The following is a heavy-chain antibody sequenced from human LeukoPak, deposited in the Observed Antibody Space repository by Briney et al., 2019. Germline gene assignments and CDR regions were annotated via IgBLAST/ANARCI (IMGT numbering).Heavy chain of an antibody. D-gene: IGHD3-10*01. CDR1: GFTFGSFG. CDR2: IYSGGST. Sequence: GRSLRLSCAASGFTFGSFGMHWVRQAPGKGLEWVSVIYSGGSTYYADSVKGRFTISRDNSKNTLYLQMNSLRAEDTAVYYCARDQDGSGSYYPGWFDPWGQGTLVTVSS. J-gene: IGHJ5*02. CDR3: ARDQDGSGSYYPGWFDP. V-gene: IGHV3-66*01.